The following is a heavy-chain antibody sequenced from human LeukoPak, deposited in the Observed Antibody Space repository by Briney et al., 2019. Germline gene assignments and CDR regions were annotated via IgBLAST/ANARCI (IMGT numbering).Heavy chain of an antibody. CDR3: AKDEMVRGVITPPFDY. CDR1: GFTFSSYG. J-gene: IGHJ4*02. Sequence: GGSLRLSCAASGFTFSSYGMHWVRQAPGKGLEWVAVISYDGINKYYADSVKGRFTISRDNSKNTLYLQMNSLRAEDTAVYYCAKDEMVRGVITPPFDYWGQGTLVTVSS. CDR2: ISYDGINK. V-gene: IGHV3-30*18. D-gene: IGHD3-10*01.